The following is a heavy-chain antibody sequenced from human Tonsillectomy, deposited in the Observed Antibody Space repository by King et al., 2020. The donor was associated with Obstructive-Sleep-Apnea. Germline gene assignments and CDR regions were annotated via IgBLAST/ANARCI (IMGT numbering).Heavy chain of an antibody. CDR1: GFTFDDYA. Sequence: VQLVESGGGLVQPGRSLRLSCAASGFTFDDYAMHWVRQAPGKGLEGVSGISWNSGSIGYADSVKGRFTISRDNAKNSLYLQMNSLRAEDTALYYCAKGYYVWGSYRRDAFDIWGQGTMVTVSS. D-gene: IGHD3-16*02. V-gene: IGHV3-9*01. J-gene: IGHJ3*02. CDR2: ISWNSGSI. CDR3: AKGYYVWGSYRRDAFDI.